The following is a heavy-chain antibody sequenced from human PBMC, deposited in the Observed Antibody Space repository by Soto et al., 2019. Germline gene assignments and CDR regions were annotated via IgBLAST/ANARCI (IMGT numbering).Heavy chain of an antibody. CDR2: IGTAGDT. J-gene: IGHJ6*02. Sequence: GGSLRLSCAASGFTFSSYDMHWVRQATGKGLEWVSAIGTAGDTYYPGSVKGRFTISRENAKNSLYLQMNSLRAEDTAVYYCARDGYSKYYYYYGMDVWGQGTTVTVSS. CDR3: ARDGYSKYYYYYGMDV. CDR1: GFTFSSYD. V-gene: IGHV3-13*01. D-gene: IGHD6-25*01.